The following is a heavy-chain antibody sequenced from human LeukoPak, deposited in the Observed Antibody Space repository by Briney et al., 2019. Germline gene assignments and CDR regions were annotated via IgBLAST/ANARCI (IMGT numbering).Heavy chain of an antibody. CDR3: AKDGSRTGYYDSSGYYYVY. CDR2: ISGSGGST. CDR1: GFTFSSYA. D-gene: IGHD3-22*01. J-gene: IGHJ4*02. V-gene: IGHV3-23*01. Sequence: GGSLRLSCAASGFTFSSYATSWVRQAPGKGLEWVSAISGSGGSTYYADSVKGRFTISRDNSKNTLYLQMNSLRAEDTAVYYCAKDGSRTGYYDSSGYYYVYWGQGTLVTVSS.